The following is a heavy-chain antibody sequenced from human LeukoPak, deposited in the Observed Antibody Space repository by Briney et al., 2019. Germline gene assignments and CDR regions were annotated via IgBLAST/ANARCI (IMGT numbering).Heavy chain of an antibody. D-gene: IGHD3-9*01. CDR3: ATKLRYFDWLLGY. V-gene: IGHV3-23*01. Sequence: PGGSLRLSCAASGFTFSSYAMSWVRQAPGKGLEWVSSISGSGGSTYYADSVKGRFTISRDNSKNTLYLQMSSLRAGDTAVYYCATKLRYFDWLLGYWGQGTLVTVSS. CDR1: GFTFSSYA. CDR2: ISGSGGST. J-gene: IGHJ4*02.